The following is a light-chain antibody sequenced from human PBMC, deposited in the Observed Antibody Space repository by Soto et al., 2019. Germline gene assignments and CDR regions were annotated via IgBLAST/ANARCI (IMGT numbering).Light chain of an antibody. CDR2: DAS. CDR1: QNVSTY. J-gene: IGKJ4*01. V-gene: IGKV3-11*01. CDR3: QQYNNWPRAT. Sequence: EIVLTQSPATLSLSPGGRGTLSCRASQNVSTYLIWYQQKPGQAPRLLIYDASNRATGIPARFSGSGSGTDFTLTISSLEPEDSAVYYCQQYNNWPRATFGGGTKVDIK.